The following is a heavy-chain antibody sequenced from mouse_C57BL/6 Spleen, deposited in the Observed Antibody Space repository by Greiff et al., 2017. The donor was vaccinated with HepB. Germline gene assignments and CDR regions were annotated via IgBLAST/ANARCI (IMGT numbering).Heavy chain of an antibody. CDR2: IYPGDGDT. CDR3: ARRLTGTWYFDV. J-gene: IGHJ1*03. CDR1: GYAFSSSW. Sequence: VKLMESGPELVKPGASVKISCKASGYAFSSSWMNWVKQRPGKGLEWIGRIYPGDGDTNYNGKFKGKATLTADKSSSTAYMQLSSLTSEDSAVYFCARRLTGTWYFDVWGTGTTVTVSS. D-gene: IGHD4-1*01. V-gene: IGHV1-82*01.